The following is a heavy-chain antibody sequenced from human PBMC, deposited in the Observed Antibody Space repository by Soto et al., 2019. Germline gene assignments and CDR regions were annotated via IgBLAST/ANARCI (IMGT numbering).Heavy chain of an antibody. CDR3: AKNGYSDSPSAYYYYMDI. CDR2: ISSSNSSI. Sequence: GGSLRLSCSASGFTFNTYSMTWVRQAPGKGLEWISYISSSNSSIYYADSVRGRFTISRDSAKNSLFLQMNSLRAEYAAVYYCAKNGYSDSPSAYYYYMDIWGKGTTVTVSS. CDR1: GFTFNTYS. D-gene: IGHD4-17*01. J-gene: IGHJ6*03. V-gene: IGHV3-48*01.